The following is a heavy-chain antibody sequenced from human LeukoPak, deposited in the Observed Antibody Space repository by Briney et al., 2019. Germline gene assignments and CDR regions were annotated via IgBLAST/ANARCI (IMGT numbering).Heavy chain of an antibody. Sequence: PGRSLRLSCAASGSTFSSYGMHWVRQAPGKGLEWVAVIWYDGSNKYYADSVKGRFTISRDNSKNTLYLQMNSLRAEDTAVYYCAKDSGSYYPTYYFDYWGQGTLVTVSS. V-gene: IGHV3-33*06. CDR2: IWYDGSNK. J-gene: IGHJ4*02. D-gene: IGHD1-26*01. CDR3: AKDSGSYYPTYYFDY. CDR1: GSTFSSYG.